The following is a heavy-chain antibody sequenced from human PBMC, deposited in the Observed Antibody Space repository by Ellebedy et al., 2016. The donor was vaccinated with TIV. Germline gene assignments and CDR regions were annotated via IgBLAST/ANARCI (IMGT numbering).Heavy chain of an antibody. CDR2: FDPEDGET. J-gene: IGHJ4*02. CDR3: ATGIYSGSRGGFDY. D-gene: IGHD5-12*01. CDR1: GYTLTELS. V-gene: IGHV1-24*01. Sequence: AASVKVSCKVSGYTLTELSMHWVRQAPGKGLEWMGGFDPEDGETIYAQKFQGRVTMTEDTSTDTAYMELSSLRSEDTAVYYCATGIYSGSRGGFDYWGQGTLVTVSS.